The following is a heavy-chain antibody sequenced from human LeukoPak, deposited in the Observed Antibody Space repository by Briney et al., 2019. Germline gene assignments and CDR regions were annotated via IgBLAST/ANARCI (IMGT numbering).Heavy chain of an antibody. Sequence: GRSLRLSCAASGFTFSSYAMHWVRQAPGKGLEWVAVISYDGSNKYYADSVKGRFTISRDNSKNTLYLQMNSLRAEGTAVYYCAKASRADFVVVVAGFEYWGQGTLVTVSS. CDR2: ISYDGSNK. V-gene: IGHV3-30-3*01. J-gene: IGHJ4*02. CDR3: AKASRADFVVVVAGFEY. D-gene: IGHD2-15*01. CDR1: GFTFSSYA.